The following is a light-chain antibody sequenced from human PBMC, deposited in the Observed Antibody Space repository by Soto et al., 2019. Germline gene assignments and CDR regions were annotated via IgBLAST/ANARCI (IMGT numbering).Light chain of an antibody. CDR1: QSVSSSY. CDR3: QQYSQWPLT. J-gene: IGKJ5*01. Sequence: EIVLTQSPGTLSLSPGERATLSCRASQSVSSSYLAWYQRKPGQAPRLLIYGASSRATGIPDRFSGGGSGTDFTLTISRLEPEDFAIYYCQQYSQWPLTFGQGTRLEI. CDR2: GAS. V-gene: IGKV3-20*01.